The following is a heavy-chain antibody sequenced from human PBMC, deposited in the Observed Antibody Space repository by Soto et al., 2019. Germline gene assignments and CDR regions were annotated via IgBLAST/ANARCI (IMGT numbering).Heavy chain of an antibody. D-gene: IGHD3-22*01. V-gene: IGHV3-23*01. Sequence: PVGSLRLSCAASGFTFSSYAMSWVRQAPGKGLEWVSAISGSGGSTYYADSVKGRFTISRDNSKNTLYLQMNSLRAEDTAVYYCAKDPYHYYDSSGPPFDYWGQGTLVTVS. CDR1: GFTFSSYA. J-gene: IGHJ4*02. CDR3: AKDPYHYYDSSGPPFDY. CDR2: ISGSGGST.